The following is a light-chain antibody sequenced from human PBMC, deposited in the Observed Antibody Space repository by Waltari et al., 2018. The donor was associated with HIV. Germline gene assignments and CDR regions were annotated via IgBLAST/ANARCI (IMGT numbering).Light chain of an antibody. J-gene: IGLJ3*02. CDR1: ILQKQS. CDR2: KDN. V-gene: IGLV3-25*02. CDR3: ESADISGIWL. Sequence: SSVLTQPPSLSVSSGQTARITCAGDILQKQSAHWYQQKQGQAPVLLIYKDNKRPSGIAQCSSSTSSRTTITFTISGVQADEEADYYCESADISGIWLFAGGTQVTVL.